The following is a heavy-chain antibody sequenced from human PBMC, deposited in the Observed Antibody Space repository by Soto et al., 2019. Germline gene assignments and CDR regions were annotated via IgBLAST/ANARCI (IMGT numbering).Heavy chain of an antibody. CDR1: GFTFSYYP. CDR2: ISGVRDYI. V-gene: IGHV3-21*06. D-gene: IGHD3-10*01. Sequence: PGGSLRLSCAASGFTFSYYPLHWVRWAPGKGLEWVSSISGVRDYIRYADSVKGRFAISRDNAKTSLYLQMNSLTAEDTAVYYCAREGVHNYTEYYFDYWGQGTLVTLSS. CDR3: AREGVHNYTEYYFDY. J-gene: IGHJ4*02.